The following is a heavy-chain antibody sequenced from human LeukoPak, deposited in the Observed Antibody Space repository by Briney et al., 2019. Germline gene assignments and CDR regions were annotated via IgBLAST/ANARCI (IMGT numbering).Heavy chain of an antibody. CDR3: ARGWVTNNNWFDP. CDR1: GFTFSSYS. V-gene: IGHV3-21*01. CDR2: INSGSSSI. Sequence: GGSLRLSCAASGFTFSSYSMNWVRQAPGKGQEWVSSINSGSSSIYYADSVKGRFTISRDNAKNFLYLQMNSLRAEDTAVYYCARGWVTNNNWFDPWGQGTLVTVSS. J-gene: IGHJ5*02. D-gene: IGHD2-21*02.